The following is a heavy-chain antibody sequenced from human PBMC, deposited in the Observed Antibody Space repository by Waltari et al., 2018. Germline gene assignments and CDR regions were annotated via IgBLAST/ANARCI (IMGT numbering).Heavy chain of an antibody. J-gene: IGHJ6*02. CDR2: IYYSGRT. Sequence: QLQLQESGPGLVKPSETLSLTCTVSGGSISSSSYYWGWIRQPPGKGLEWIGSIYYSGRTYYSPSLKSRVTISVDTSKNQFSLKLSSVTAADTAVYYCARLYYYGSGSYYYYYYYGMDVWGQGTTVTVSS. CDR3: ARLYYYGSGSYYYYYYYGMDV. D-gene: IGHD3-10*01. CDR1: GGSISSSSYY. V-gene: IGHV4-39*01.